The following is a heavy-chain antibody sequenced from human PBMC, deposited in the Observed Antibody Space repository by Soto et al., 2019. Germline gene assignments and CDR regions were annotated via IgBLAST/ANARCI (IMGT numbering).Heavy chain of an antibody. CDR2: MNPNSGNT. D-gene: IGHD6-19*01. V-gene: IGHV1-8*01. Sequence: ASVKVSCKASGYTFTCYDINWVRQATGQGLEWMGWMNPNSGNTGYAQKFQGRVTMTRNTSISTAYMELSSLRSEDTAVYYCARAARIAVAGSYYMDVWGKGTTVTVSS. CDR3: ARAARIAVAGSYYMDV. J-gene: IGHJ6*03. CDR1: GYTFTCYD.